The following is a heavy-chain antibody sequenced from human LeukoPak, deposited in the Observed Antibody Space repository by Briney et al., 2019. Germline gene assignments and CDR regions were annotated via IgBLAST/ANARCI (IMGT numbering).Heavy chain of an antibody. Sequence: PGGSLRLSCAAFGFTFSGSVMHWVRQASGKGLEWVGRIRSKANSYATAYAASVKGRFTISRDDSKNTAYLQMNSLKTEDTAVYYCSVNYCSGGSCYMLWGQGTLVTVSS. V-gene: IGHV3-73*01. J-gene: IGHJ4*02. D-gene: IGHD2-15*01. CDR1: GFTFSGSV. CDR3: SVNYCSGGSCYML. CDR2: IRSKANSYAT.